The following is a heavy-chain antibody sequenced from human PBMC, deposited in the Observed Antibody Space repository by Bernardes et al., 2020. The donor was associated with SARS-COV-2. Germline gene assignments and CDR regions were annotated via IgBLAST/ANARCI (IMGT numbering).Heavy chain of an antibody. Sequence: SETLSLTCTVSGGSVSSGSYYWSWIRQPPGKGLEWIGYIYYSGSTNYNPSLKSRVTISVDTSKNQFSLKLSSVTAADTAVYYCARRRYYGSGSSYYFDYWGQGTLVTVSS. D-gene: IGHD3-10*01. V-gene: IGHV4-61*01. CDR3: ARRRYYGSGSSYYFDY. J-gene: IGHJ4*02. CDR1: GGSVSSGSYY. CDR2: IYYSGST.